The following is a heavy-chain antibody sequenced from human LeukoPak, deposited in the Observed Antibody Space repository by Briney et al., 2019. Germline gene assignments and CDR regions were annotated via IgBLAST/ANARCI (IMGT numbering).Heavy chain of an antibody. CDR3: AKGWDSSSLDAFDI. CDR1: GFTFDDYA. Sequence: GRSLRLSCAASGFTFDDYAMHWVRQAPGKGLEWVSGISWNSGSIGYADSVKGRFTISRDNAKNSLYLQMNSLRAEDMALYYCAKGWDSSSLDAFDIWGQGTMVTVSS. V-gene: IGHV3-9*03. D-gene: IGHD6-6*01. CDR2: ISWNSGSI. J-gene: IGHJ3*02.